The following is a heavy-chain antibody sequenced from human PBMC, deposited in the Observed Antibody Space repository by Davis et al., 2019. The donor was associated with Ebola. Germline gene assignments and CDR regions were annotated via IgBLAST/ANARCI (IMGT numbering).Heavy chain of an antibody. CDR3: VREMDGSGWARFDY. V-gene: IGHV3-33*01. Sequence: GESLKISCGASGFTFSHYGMHWVRQAPGKGLEWVAIIWYDGSKKWYADSVKGRFTVSRDNSKNTVFLQMSSLRVEDMGVYYCVREMDGSGWARFDYWGQGTLVTVSS. CDR2: IWYDGSKK. J-gene: IGHJ4*02. D-gene: IGHD6-19*01. CDR1: GFTFSHYG.